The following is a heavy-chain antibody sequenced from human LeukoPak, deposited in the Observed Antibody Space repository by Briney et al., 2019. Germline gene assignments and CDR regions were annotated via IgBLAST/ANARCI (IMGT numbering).Heavy chain of an antibody. V-gene: IGHV3-43*02. CDR1: GFSFDDYA. D-gene: IGHD4-17*01. J-gene: IGHJ4*02. CDR3: AKDGYGDYDY. CDR2: ISGHGDST. Sequence: GGSLRLSCAASGFSFDDYAMHWVRQAPGRGLEWVSLISGHGDSTYYADSVKGRFTISRDNNKNSLYLQMNSLRTEDTALYYCAKDGYGDYDYWGQGTLVTVSS.